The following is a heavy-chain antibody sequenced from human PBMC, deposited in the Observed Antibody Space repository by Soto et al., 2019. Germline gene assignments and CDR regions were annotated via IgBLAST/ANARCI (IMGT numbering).Heavy chain of an antibody. CDR2: TYYTGST. CDR3: ARHAPSFRFRFTDYYYYYMDV. V-gene: IGHV4-59*08. Sequence: QVQLQESGPGLVKPSETLSLTCTVSGGSISTYYWSWIRQPPEKGLEWIGYTYYTGSTNYNPSLKSRVTISADTSKNQFSLRLSSVTAADTAVYYCARHAPSFRFRFTDYYYYYMDVWGKGTTVTVSS. D-gene: IGHD3-3*01. J-gene: IGHJ6*03. CDR1: GGSISTYY.